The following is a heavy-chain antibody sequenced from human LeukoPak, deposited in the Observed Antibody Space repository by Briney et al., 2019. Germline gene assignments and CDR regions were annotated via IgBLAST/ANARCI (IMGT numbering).Heavy chain of an antibody. CDR1: GGSISSGSHY. CDR3: ARGTRYYGSGLPIFDY. J-gene: IGHJ4*02. Sequence: PSETLSLTCTVSGGSISSGSHYWSWIRKPAGKGLEWIGRIYSSGNTNYNPSLKSRVTISVDTSKNQFSLKLSSVTAADTAVYYCARGTRYYGSGLPIFDYWGQGTLVTVSS. CDR2: IYSSGNT. V-gene: IGHV4-61*02. D-gene: IGHD3-10*01.